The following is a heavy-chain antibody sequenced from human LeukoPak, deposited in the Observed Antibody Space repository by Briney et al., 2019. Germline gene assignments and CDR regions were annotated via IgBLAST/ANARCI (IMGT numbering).Heavy chain of an antibody. CDR3: ARGCSGGSCYLFIDYYYYMDV. CDR2: IIPIFGTA. J-gene: IGHJ6*03. V-gene: IGHV1-69*13. Sequence: GASVKVSCKASGGTFSSYAISWVRQAPGQGLEWMGGIIPIFGTANYAQKFQGRVTITADESTSTAYMELSSLRSEDTAVYYCARGCSGGSCYLFIDYYYYMDVWGKGTTVTASS. CDR1: GGTFSSYA. D-gene: IGHD2-15*01.